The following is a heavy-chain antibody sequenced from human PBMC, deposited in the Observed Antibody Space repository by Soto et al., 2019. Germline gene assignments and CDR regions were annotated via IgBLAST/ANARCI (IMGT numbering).Heavy chain of an antibody. CDR3: TTVGVVVTAYYYYYGMDV. V-gene: IGHV3-15*01. CDR1: GFTFSNAW. Sequence: PGGSLRLSCAASGFTFSNAWMSWVRQAPGKGLEWVGRIKSKTDGGTTDHAAPVKGRFTISRDDSKNTLYLQMNSLKTEDTAVYYCTTVGVVVTAYYYYYGMDVWGQGTTVTVSS. D-gene: IGHD2-21*02. CDR2: IKSKTDGGTT. J-gene: IGHJ6*02.